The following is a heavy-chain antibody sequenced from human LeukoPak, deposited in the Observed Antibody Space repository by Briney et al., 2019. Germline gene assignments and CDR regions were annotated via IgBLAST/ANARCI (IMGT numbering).Heavy chain of an antibody. J-gene: IGHJ4*02. Sequence: GGSLRLSCAASGFTFSSYGMHWVRQAPGKGLEWVAVISYDGSNKYYADSVKGRFTISRDNSKNTLYLQMNSLRAEDTAVYYCAKGERYLPLDYWGQGTLVTVSS. CDR2: ISYDGSNK. CDR1: GFTFSSYG. V-gene: IGHV3-30*18. CDR3: AKGERYLPLDY. D-gene: IGHD3-9*01.